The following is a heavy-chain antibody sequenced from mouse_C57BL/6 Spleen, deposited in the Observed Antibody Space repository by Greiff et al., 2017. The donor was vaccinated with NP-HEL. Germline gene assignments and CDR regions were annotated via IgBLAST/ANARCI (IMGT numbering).Heavy chain of an antibody. CDR2: FHPYNDDT. D-gene: IGHD1-1*01. CDR3: AREGSGSSFYYFDY. J-gene: IGHJ2*01. V-gene: IGHV1-47*01. CDR1: GYTFTTYP. Sequence: VKLQESGAELVKPGASVKMSCKASGYTFTTYPIEWMKQNHGKSLEWIGNFHPYNDDTKYNEKFKGKATLTVEKSSSTVYLELSRLTSDDSAVYYCAREGSGSSFYYFDYWGQGTTLTVSS.